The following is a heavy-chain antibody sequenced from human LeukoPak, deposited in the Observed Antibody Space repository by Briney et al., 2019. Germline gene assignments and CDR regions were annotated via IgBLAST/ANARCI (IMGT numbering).Heavy chain of an antibody. J-gene: IGHJ4*02. CDR3: AKEVEMATILYPFDY. V-gene: IGHV3-23*01. CDR1: GFTFSSYA. D-gene: IGHD5-24*01. Sequence: GASLRLSCAASGFTFSSYAMSWVRQAPGKGLEWVSAISGSGGSTYYADSVKGRFTISRDNSKNTLYQQMNSLRAEDTAVYYCAKEVEMATILYPFDYWGQGTLVTVSS. CDR2: ISGSGGST.